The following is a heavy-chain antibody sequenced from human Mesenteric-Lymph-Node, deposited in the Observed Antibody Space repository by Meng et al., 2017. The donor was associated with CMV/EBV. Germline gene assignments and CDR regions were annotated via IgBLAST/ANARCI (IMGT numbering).Heavy chain of an antibody. CDR3: ARDYPMIVDDAFDI. CDR1: GFTFSSYS. Sequence: GESLKISCAASGFTFSSYSMNWVRQAPGKGLEWVSSISSSSSYIYYADSVKGRFTISRDNAKNSLYLQMNSLRAEDTAVYYCARDYPMIVDDAFDIWGQGTMVTVSS. J-gene: IGHJ3*02. V-gene: IGHV3-21*01. D-gene: IGHD3-22*01. CDR2: ISSSSSYI.